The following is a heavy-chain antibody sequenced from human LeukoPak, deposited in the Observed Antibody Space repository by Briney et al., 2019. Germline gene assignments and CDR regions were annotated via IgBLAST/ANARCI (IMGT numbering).Heavy chain of an antibody. CDR3: ARDGGSYYGRRWFDP. CDR2: INPNSGGT. D-gene: IGHD1-26*01. CDR1: GYTFTGYY. Sequence: ASVKVSCKASGYTFTGYYMHWVRQAPGQGLEWMGWINPNSGGTSYAQKFQGRVTMTRDTSISTAYMELSRLRSDDTAVYYCARDGGSYYGRRWFDPWGQGTLVTVSS. V-gene: IGHV1-2*02. J-gene: IGHJ5*02.